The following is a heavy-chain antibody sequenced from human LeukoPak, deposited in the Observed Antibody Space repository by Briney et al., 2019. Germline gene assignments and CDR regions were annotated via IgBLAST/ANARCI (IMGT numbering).Heavy chain of an antibody. J-gene: IGHJ4*02. D-gene: IGHD5-18*01. CDR2: INHSGST. V-gene: IGHV4-34*01. CDR3: GTSSRGYSYGPPDY. CDR1: GVSFSGYY. Sequence: SETLSLTCAVYGVSFSGYYWSWIRQPPGQGLEWIGVINHSGSTNYNPSLKSRVTISVDTSKNQFSLQLSSVTAADTAVYYSGTSSRGYSYGPPDYWGQGTLVTVSS.